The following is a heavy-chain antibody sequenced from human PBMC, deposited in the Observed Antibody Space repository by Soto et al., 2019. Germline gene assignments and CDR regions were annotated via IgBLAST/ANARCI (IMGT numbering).Heavy chain of an antibody. J-gene: IGHJ5*02. CDR2: IISTGIST. CDR3: ANGNYGDYGGFDP. Sequence: EVQILESGGGLIQPGGSLRLSCAASGFSFSTFAMTWVRQAPGKGLEWVSTIISTGISTYYADSVKGRFTISRANSKNTLYLQMNSLRAEDSAVYYGANGNYGDYGGFDPWGQGTLVTVSS. D-gene: IGHD4-17*01. V-gene: IGHV3-23*01. CDR1: GFSFSTFA.